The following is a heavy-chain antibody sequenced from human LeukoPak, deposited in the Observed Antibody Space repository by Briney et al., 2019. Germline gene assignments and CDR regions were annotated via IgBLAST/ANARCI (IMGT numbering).Heavy chain of an antibody. CDR1: GFTFSNHW. Sequence: GGSLRLSCAASGFTFSNHWMSWVRQAPGKGLEWVANIKQDGSDKYYVDSVKGLFTISRDNAKNSLYLQMNSLRAEDTAMYYCARDYCSSTSCHDAFDIWGQGTMVTVSS. CDR2: IKQDGSDK. V-gene: IGHV3-7*01. D-gene: IGHD2-2*01. J-gene: IGHJ3*02. CDR3: ARDYCSSTSCHDAFDI.